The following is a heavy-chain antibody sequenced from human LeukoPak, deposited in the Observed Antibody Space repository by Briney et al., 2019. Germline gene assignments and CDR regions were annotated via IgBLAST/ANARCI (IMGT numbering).Heavy chain of an antibody. Sequence: PSETLSLTCTVSGGSISSYYWSWIRQPPGKGLEWIGYIYYSGSTNYNPSLKSRVTISVDTSKNQFSLKLSSVTAADTAVYYCARRKSYYDSSGYYRFLFDYWGQGTLVTVSS. J-gene: IGHJ4*02. V-gene: IGHV4-59*01. D-gene: IGHD3-22*01. CDR2: IYYSGST. CDR1: GGSISSYY. CDR3: ARRKSYYDSSGYYRFLFDY.